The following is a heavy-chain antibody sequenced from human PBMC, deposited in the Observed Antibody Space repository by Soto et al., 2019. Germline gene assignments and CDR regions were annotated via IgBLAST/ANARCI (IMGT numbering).Heavy chain of an antibody. J-gene: IGHJ5*02. Sequence: QVQLQESGPGLVKPSGTLSLTCAVSGGSISSSNWWSWVRQPPGKGLEWIGEIYHSGSTNYNPSLKGRVTISVDKAKNPFSPKLRSVTAADTAVYYCARVQWFGEAYWFHPWGQGTLVTGSS. CDR2: IYHSGST. CDR1: GGSISSSNW. V-gene: IGHV4-4*02. CDR3: ARVQWFGEAYWFHP. D-gene: IGHD3-10*01.